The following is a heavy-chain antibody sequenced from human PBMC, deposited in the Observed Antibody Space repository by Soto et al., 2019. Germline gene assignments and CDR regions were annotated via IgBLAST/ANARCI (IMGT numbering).Heavy chain of an antibody. D-gene: IGHD2-2*01. J-gene: IGHJ6*02. CDR2: IHAGNGNT. Sequence: QVQLVQSGPEMKKPGTSVKLSCKASGYTFTTYSMHWVRQAPGQRLEWMGWIHAGNGNTEHSQKFQGRVTITGDTSASTAYLELGSLRSEDTAVYYCARAACSSTSCYNYYAYGMDVWGQGTAVTVS. CDR1: GYTFTTYS. CDR3: ARAACSSTSCYNYYAYGMDV. V-gene: IGHV1-3*01.